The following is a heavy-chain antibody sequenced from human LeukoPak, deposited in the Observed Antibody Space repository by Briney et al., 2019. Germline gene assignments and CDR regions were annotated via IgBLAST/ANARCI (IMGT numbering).Heavy chain of an antibody. CDR3: ARRRSTPLKDYFDY. CDR2: INHSGST. D-gene: IGHD2-2*01. Sequence: SDTLSLTCAVYGGSFSGYYWSWIRQPPGKGLEWIGEINHSGSTNYNPSLKSRVTISVDTSKNQFSLKLSSVTAADTAVYYCARRRSTPLKDYFDYWGQGTLVTVSS. J-gene: IGHJ4*02. CDR1: GGSFSGYY. V-gene: IGHV4-34*01.